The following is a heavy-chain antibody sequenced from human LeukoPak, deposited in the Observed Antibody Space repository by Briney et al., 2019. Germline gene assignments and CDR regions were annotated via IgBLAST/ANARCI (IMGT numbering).Heavy chain of an antibody. J-gene: IGHJ6*02. CDR3: ARDIVVVPAASPYYYYYGMDV. Sequence: SVKVSCKASGGTFSSYAISWVRQAPGQGLEWMGGIIPIFGTANYAQKFQGRVTITADESTSTAYMELSSLRSEDTAVYYCARDIVVVPAASPYYYYYGMDVWGQGTTVTVSS. D-gene: IGHD2-2*01. CDR1: GGTFSSYA. V-gene: IGHV1-69*13. CDR2: IIPIFGTA.